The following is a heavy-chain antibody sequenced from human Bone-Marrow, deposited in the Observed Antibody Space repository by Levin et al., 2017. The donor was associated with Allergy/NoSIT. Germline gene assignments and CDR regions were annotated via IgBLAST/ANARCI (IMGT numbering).Heavy chain of an antibody. D-gene: IGHD5-12*01. J-gene: IGHJ4*02. V-gene: IGHV3-15*01. CDR3: TVLGGYAIDL. Sequence: KAGGSLRLSCAASGFTFSNAWMSWVRQTPGKGLEWVGRIKSKTDGGTTDYAAPVKGRFTISRDDSRNTLYLQMNSLKTEDTAVYSCTVLGGYAIDLWGQGTLVTVSS. CDR2: IKSKTDGGTT. CDR1: GFTFSNAW.